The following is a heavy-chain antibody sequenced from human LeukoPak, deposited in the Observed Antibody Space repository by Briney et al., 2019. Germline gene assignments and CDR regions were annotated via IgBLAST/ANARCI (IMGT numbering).Heavy chain of an antibody. J-gene: IGHJ3*02. CDR3: AKRSVTQDAFDI. CDR1: GFTVSSNY. CDR2: IYSGGST. Sequence: GGSLRLSCAASGFTVSSNYMSWVRQAPGKGLEWVSVIYSGGSTYYADSVKGRFTISRDNSKNTLYLQMNSLRAEDTAVYYCAKRSVTQDAFDIWGQGTMVTVSS. D-gene: IGHD4-17*01. V-gene: IGHV3-66*01.